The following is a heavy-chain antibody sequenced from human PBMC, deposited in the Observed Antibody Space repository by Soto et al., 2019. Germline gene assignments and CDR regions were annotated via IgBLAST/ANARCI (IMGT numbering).Heavy chain of an antibody. V-gene: IGHV4-39*02. CDR2: IYYSGST. D-gene: IGHD3-3*01. Sequence: LSLTCTVSGGSISSSSYYWGWIRQPPGKGLEWIGSIYYSGSTYYNPSLKSRVTISVDTSKNQFSLKLSSVTAEDTAVYYCARDYNDFWSGHFDYWGQGALVTVSS. CDR3: ARDYNDFWSGHFDY. CDR1: GGSISSSSYY. J-gene: IGHJ4*02.